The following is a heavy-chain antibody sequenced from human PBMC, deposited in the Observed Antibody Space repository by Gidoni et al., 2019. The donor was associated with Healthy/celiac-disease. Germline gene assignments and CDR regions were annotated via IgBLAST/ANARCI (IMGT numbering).Heavy chain of an antibody. Sequence: QVQLQESGPGLVKPSETLSLTGTVSGGSISSYYWTWIRQPPGKGLEWIGYIYYRGSTNYNPSLKSRVTISVDTSKNQFSLKLSSVTAADTAVYYCASSSYQQGYGDQFDYWGQGTLVTVSS. J-gene: IGHJ4*02. CDR2: IYYRGST. CDR3: ASSSYQQGYGDQFDY. CDR1: GGSISSYY. V-gene: IGHV4-59*08. D-gene: IGHD4-17*01.